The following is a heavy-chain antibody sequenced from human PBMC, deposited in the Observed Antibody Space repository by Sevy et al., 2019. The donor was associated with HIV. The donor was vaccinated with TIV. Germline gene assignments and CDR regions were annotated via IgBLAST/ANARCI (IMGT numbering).Heavy chain of an antibody. CDR2: ISGSGGST. CDR3: AKGVWGGGEGDPPFDY. Sequence: GGSLRLSCAASGFTFSSYAMSWVRQAPGKGLEWVSAISGSGGSTYYADSVKGRFTISRDNSKNTLYLQMNSLRAEDTAVYYCAKGVWGGGEGDPPFDYWGQGTLVTVSS. D-gene: IGHD3-16*01. CDR1: GFTFSSYA. J-gene: IGHJ4*02. V-gene: IGHV3-23*01.